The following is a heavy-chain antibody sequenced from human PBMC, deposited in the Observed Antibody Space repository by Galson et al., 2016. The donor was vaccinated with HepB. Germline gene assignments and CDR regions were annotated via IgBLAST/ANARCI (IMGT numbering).Heavy chain of an antibody. J-gene: IGHJ4*02. Sequence: INQDGSEKFFVDSVRGRFTISRENAKNSLYLQMSSLRVEDTALYYCAGDILREVGVHWGQGTLVTVSS. CDR3: AGDILREVGVH. V-gene: IGHV3-7*04. CDR2: INQDGSEK. D-gene: IGHD1-26*01.